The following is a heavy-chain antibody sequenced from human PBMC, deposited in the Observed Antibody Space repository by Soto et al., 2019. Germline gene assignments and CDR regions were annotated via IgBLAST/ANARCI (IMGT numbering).Heavy chain of an antibody. Sequence: PGESLKISCKDSGYSFTSYWIGWVRQMPGKGLEWMGIIYPGDSDTRYSPSFQGQVTISADKSISTAYLQWSSLKASDTAMYYCAKAALQINDAFDIWGQGTMVTVSS. J-gene: IGHJ3*02. D-gene: IGHD3-16*01. V-gene: IGHV5-51*01. CDR2: IYPGDSDT. CDR3: AKAALQINDAFDI. CDR1: GYSFTSYW.